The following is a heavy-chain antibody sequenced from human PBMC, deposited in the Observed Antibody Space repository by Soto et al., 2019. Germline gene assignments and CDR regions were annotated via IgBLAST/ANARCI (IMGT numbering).Heavy chain of an antibody. CDR2: IIPIFGTA. V-gene: IGHV1-69*13. CDR1: GGTFSSYA. J-gene: IGHJ4*02. CDR3: ARNPKEYYFDY. Sequence: SVKVSCKASGGTFSSYAISWVRQAPGQGLEWMGGIIPIFGTANYAQKFQGRVTITADESTSTAYRELSSLRSEDTAVYYCARNPKEYYFDYWGQGTLVTVSS.